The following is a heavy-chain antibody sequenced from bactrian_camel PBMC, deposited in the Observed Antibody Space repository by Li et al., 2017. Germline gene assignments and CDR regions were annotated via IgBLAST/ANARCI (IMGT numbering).Heavy chain of an antibody. Sequence: HVQLVESGGGSVQTGGSLRLSCTASGYRHSSGVCAGWFRQAPGKGREGVAMFDGDGTTSYVDSVKGRFTISRDNGKNTLYLEMNSLKPEDTAMYYCAARSWSSGGYCNPAQGAFSYWGQGTQVTV. V-gene: IGHV3S1*01. CDR3: AARSWSSGGYCNPAQGAFSY. CDR2: FDGDGTT. J-gene: IGHJ6*01. D-gene: IGHD2*01. CDR1: GYRHSSGVC.